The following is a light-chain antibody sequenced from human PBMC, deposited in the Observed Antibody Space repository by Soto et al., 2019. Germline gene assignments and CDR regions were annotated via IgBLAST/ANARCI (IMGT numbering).Light chain of an antibody. CDR3: QQYNNWPPGT. Sequence: EIVMTQSPATLSVSPGERATLSCRASQSVSSNLAWYQQKPGQAPRLLIYGASTRATGIPARFSGSGSGTEFTLTISSLQSEDFGVYYWQQYNNWPPGTFGQGTKVEIK. CDR2: GAS. V-gene: IGKV3-15*01. CDR1: QSVSSN. J-gene: IGKJ1*01.